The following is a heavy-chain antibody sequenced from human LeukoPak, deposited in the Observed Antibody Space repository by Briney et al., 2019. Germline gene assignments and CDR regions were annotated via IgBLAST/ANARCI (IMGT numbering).Heavy chain of an antibody. CDR2: IYYSGTT. V-gene: IGHV4-31*03. CDR3: ARERTPPQGFGRKIDP. CDR1: GGSISAGVYY. Sequence: PSETLSLTCTVSGGSISAGVYYWSWIRQHPGKGLEWIGFIYYSGTTHYNPSLKSRAAMSVDTSMNQFSLKLTSQTAADTAVYYCARERTPPQGFGRKIDPWGQGTQVTVSS. J-gene: IGHJ5*02. D-gene: IGHD3-10*01.